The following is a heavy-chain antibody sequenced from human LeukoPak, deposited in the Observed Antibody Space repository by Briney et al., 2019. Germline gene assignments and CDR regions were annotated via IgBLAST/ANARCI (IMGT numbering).Heavy chain of an antibody. CDR1: GYTFTGYY. CDR3: ARSLYYYDSTSSFGY. J-gene: IGHJ4*02. V-gene: IGHV1-2*02. Sequence: ASVKVSCKASGYTFTGYYMHWVRQAPGQGREWMGWINPNSGGTNYAQKFQGRVTMTRDTSISTAYMELSRLRSDDTAVYYCARSLYYYDSTSSFGYWGQGTLVTVSS. CDR2: INPNSGGT. D-gene: IGHD3-22*01.